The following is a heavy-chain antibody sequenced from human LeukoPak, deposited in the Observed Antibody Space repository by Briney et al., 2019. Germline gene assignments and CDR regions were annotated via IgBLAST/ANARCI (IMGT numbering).Heavy chain of an antibody. D-gene: IGHD1/OR15-1a*01. CDR2: ITLSSSTT. CDR3: AKSGEHPCFDY. CDR1: GFNFNNYN. Sequence: GGSLRLSCAASGFNFNNYNMNWVRQAPGKGLEWVSYITLSSSTTYYADSVKGRFTISRDNAKKSLYLQMNSLRAEDTAVYYCAKSGEHPCFDYWGQGTLVTVSS. J-gene: IGHJ4*02. V-gene: IGHV3-48*01.